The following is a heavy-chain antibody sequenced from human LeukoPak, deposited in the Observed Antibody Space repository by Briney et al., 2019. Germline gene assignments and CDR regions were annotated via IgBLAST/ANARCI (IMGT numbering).Heavy chain of an antibody. Sequence: ASVKVSCKASGYTFTGYYMHWVRQAPGQGLEWMGRINPNSGGTNYAQRFQGRVTMTRDTSINTAYLELSGLRSDDTAVYYCARDQEGFDYWGQGTLVTVSS. CDR1: GYTFTGYY. V-gene: IGHV1-2*06. CDR2: INPNSGGT. J-gene: IGHJ4*02. CDR3: ARDQEGFDY.